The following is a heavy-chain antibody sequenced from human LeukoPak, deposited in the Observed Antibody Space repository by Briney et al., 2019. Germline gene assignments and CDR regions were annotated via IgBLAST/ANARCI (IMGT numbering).Heavy chain of an antibody. CDR2: IYYSGST. D-gene: IGHD3-10*01. CDR3: ARVNTMVRGVVDY. Sequence: SETLSLTCTVPGGSISSGDYYWSWIRQPPGKCLEWIGYIYYSGSTYYNPSLKSRVTISVDTSKNQFSLKLSSVTAADTAVYYCARVNTMVRGVVDYWGQGTLVTVSS. V-gene: IGHV4-30-4*01. CDR1: GGSISSGDYY. J-gene: IGHJ4*02.